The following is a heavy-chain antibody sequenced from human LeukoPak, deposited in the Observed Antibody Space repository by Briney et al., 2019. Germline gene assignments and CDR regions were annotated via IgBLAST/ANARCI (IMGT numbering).Heavy chain of an antibody. CDR3: ASSSWSSEYFHY. Sequence: GGSLRLSCAASGFTVSDNYMSWVRQAPGKGLGWVSFFYSGGSTRYADSVKGRFTISRDNSKNTLYLQLNSLGAEDTAVYFCASSSWSSEYFHYWGEGTLVTVSS. CDR2: FYSGGST. V-gene: IGHV3-66*01. D-gene: IGHD6-13*01. CDR1: GFTVSDNY. J-gene: IGHJ1*01.